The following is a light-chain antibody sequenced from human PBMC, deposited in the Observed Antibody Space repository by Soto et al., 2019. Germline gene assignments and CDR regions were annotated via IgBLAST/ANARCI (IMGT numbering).Light chain of an antibody. J-gene: IGKJ1*01. V-gene: IGKV3-15*01. CDR2: GTS. CDR1: QGVSSN. Sequence: EVVMTQSPATLSVSPEERATLSCRASQGVSSNLAWYQQKPGQAPRLLIYGTSTRATGIPARFSGSGSGTEFTLTISSLQSEDFAVYYCQHYNNWPRTFGQGTKVEIK. CDR3: QHYNNWPRT.